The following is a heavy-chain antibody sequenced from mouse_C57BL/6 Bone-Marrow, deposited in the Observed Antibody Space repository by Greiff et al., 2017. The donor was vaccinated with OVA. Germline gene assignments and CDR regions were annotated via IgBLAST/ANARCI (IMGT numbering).Heavy chain of an antibody. CDR2: ISSGGDYI. V-gene: IGHV5-9-1*02. Sequence: EVHLVESGEGLVKPGGSPKLSCAASGFTFSSYAMSWVRQTPEKRLEWVAYISSGGDYIYYADTVKGRFTISRDNARNTLYLQMSSLKSEDTAMYYCTRDYGFVAYWGQGTLVTVSA. CDR1: GFTFSSYA. J-gene: IGHJ3*01. CDR3: TRDYGFVAY. D-gene: IGHD2-2*01.